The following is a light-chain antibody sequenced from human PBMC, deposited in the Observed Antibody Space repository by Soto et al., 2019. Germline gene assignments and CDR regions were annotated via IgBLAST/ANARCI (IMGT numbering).Light chain of an antibody. J-gene: IGKJ4*01. CDR2: GAS. CDR3: QQRSNWPPT. V-gene: IGKV3-11*01. Sequence: EIVVTQSPATLSVSPGERATLSCRASQSISENLVWYQQKPGQAPRLLIYGASNRATGIPARFSGSGSGTDFTLTISSLEPEDFAVYYCQQRSNWPPTFGGGTKVDIK. CDR1: QSISEN.